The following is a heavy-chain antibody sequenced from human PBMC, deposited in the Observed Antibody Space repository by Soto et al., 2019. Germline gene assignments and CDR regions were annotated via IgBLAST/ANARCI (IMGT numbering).Heavy chain of an antibody. CDR3: ARDDCLGLAPYYGIDV. V-gene: IGHV3-48*03. D-gene: IGHD3-16*01. J-gene: IGHJ6*01. CDR1: GFTFSSYE. CDR2: ISSSGSTI. Sequence: EVQLVESGGGLVQPGGSLRLSCAASGFTFSSYEMNWVRQAPGKGLEWVSYISSSGSTIFYADSVKGRFTISRDNAKNPPYLQMNSLRAEDPAGYYCARDDCLGLAPYYGIDVRGQGTTVTVSS.